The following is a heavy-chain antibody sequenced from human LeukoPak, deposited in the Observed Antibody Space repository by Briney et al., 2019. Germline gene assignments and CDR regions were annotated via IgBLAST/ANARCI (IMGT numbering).Heavy chain of an antibody. D-gene: IGHD3-9*01. CDR1: GFTFSSYS. CDR3: ARVSYDILTGYSYIDY. CDR2: FRSSSSYI. V-gene: IGHV3-21*01. Sequence: GGSLRLSCAASGFTFSSYSMNWVRQAPGKGLEWISSFRSSSSYIYYADSVKGRFTISRDNAKNSLYLQMNSLRAEDTAVYYCARVSYDILTGYSYIDYWGQGTLVTVSS. J-gene: IGHJ4*02.